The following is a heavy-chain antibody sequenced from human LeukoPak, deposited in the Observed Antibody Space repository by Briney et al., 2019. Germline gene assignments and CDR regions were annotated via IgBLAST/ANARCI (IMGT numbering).Heavy chain of an antibody. CDR3: ARGATKWAFDI. V-gene: IGHV4-59*01. D-gene: IGHD2-8*01. CDR1: GGSISSYY. Sequence: KPSETLSLTCTVSGGSISSYYWRWIRQPPGKGLEWIGYIYYSGSTNYNPSLKSRVTISVDTSKNQFSLKLSSVTAADTAVYYCARGATKWAFDIWGQGTMVTVSS. J-gene: IGHJ3*02. CDR2: IYYSGST.